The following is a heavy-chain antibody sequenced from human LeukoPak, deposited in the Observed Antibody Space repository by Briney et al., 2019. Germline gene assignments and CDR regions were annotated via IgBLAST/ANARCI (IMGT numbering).Heavy chain of an antibody. J-gene: IGHJ4*02. V-gene: IGHV1-58*02. CDR3: ARAEYASGYEVYYFDY. CDR1: GFTFTSSA. CDR2: IVVGSGNT. D-gene: IGHD6-13*01. Sequence: VASVKVSCKASGFTFTSSAMQWVRQARGQRLEWIGWIVVGSGNTNYAQKFQEGVTITRDMSTSTAYMELSSLRSEDTAVYYCARAEYASGYEVYYFDYWGQGTLVTVSS.